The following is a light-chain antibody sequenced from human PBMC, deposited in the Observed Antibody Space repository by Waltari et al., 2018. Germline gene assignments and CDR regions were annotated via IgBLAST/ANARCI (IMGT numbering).Light chain of an antibody. Sequence: EVVLTQSPATLSLSPGDTATLSCRASQRVYTDLAWYQPTPGQPPRLLIYGASTRATGIPARFSGSGSGTEFTLTISSLQSEDFAVYYCQQYNNWPPYTFGQGTKLEIK. CDR2: GAS. CDR1: QRVYTD. CDR3: QQYNNWPPYT. V-gene: IGKV3-15*01. J-gene: IGKJ2*01.